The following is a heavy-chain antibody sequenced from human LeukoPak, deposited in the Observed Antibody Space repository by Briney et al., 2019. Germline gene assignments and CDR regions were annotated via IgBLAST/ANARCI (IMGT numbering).Heavy chain of an antibody. CDR1: GYTFIDYF. V-gene: IGHV1-2*02. J-gene: IGHJ4*02. CDR3: ARALRTDILTTDY. Sequence: ASVKVSCKASGYTFIDYFVHWVRQAPGQGLEWMEWINPKSGGANYAQNFQGRVSMTRDTSISAAYLEVSGLRSDDTAVYYCARALRTDILTTDYWGQGTLVTVSS. D-gene: IGHD3-9*01. CDR2: INPKSGGA.